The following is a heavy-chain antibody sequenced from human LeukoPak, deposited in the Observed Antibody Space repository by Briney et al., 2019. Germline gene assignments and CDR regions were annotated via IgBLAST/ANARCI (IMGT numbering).Heavy chain of an antibody. D-gene: IGHD2-2*01. Sequence: NPGGSLRLSCAASGFTFSSYSMNWVRQAPGKGLEWVSSISSSSSYIYYADSVKGRFNISRDNAKNSLYLQMNSLRAEDTAVYYCAKVGGGYCGSTSCRFDYWGQGTLVTVSS. J-gene: IGHJ4*02. V-gene: IGHV3-21*01. CDR2: ISSSSSYI. CDR3: AKVGGGYCGSTSCRFDY. CDR1: GFTFSSYS.